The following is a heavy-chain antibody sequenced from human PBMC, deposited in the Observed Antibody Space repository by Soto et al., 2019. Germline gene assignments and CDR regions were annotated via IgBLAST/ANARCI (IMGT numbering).Heavy chain of an antibody. CDR3: ASPQHDYDSSGYPNWCDP. Sequence: SVKVSCKASGGTFSSYAISWVRQAPGQWLEWMGGIIPIIGTANYAQKFQGRVTITADKSTGTAYRELSSLRSEDMAVYYCASPQHDYDSSGYPNWCDPWGQGTLVTVSS. CDR1: GGTFSSYA. D-gene: IGHD3-22*01. V-gene: IGHV1-69*06. CDR2: IIPIIGTA. J-gene: IGHJ5*02.